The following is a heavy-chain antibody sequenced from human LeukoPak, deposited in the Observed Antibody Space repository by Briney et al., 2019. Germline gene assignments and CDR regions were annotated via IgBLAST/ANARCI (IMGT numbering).Heavy chain of an antibody. CDR1: GFTLSSYE. D-gene: IGHD3-22*01. CDR3: ARGGYYYFDY. J-gene: IGHJ4*02. CDR2: ISSSGSTI. V-gene: IGHV3-48*03. Sequence: GGSLRLSCAASGFTLSSYEMNWVRQAPGKGLEWVSYISSSGSTIYYADSVKGRFTISRDNAKNSLYLQMNSLRAEDTAVYYCARGGYYYFDYWGQGTLVTVSS.